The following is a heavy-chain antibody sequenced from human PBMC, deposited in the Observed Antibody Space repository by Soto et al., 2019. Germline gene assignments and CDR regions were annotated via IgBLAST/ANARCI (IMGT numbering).Heavy chain of an antibody. CDR3: AREYNWNYIYYAMDV. V-gene: IGHV1-69*01. Sequence: GAWVXVSWKCSVGTFRMYAVIVVRQAPGQGLDCMGGIIPIFGTPNYAQKFQGRVTITAGESTSTVYMELSSLRSEDTAVFYCAREYNWNYIYYAMDVWGQGTTVTVSS. CDR1: VGTFRMYA. D-gene: IGHD1-7*01. J-gene: IGHJ6*02. CDR2: IIPIFGTP.